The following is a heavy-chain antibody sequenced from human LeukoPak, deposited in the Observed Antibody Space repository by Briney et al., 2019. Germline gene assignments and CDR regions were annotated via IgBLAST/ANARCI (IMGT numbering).Heavy chain of an antibody. CDR3: TRPEGSDAFDI. Sequence: GGSLRLSCAASGFTFSGSAMHWVRQASGKGLEWVGRIRSKANSYATAYAASVKGRFTISRDDSKNTAYLQMNSLKTEDTAVYYCTRPEGSDAFDIWGQGTMVTVSS. CDR1: GFTFSGSA. V-gene: IGHV3-73*01. CDR2: IRSKANSYAT. J-gene: IGHJ3*02.